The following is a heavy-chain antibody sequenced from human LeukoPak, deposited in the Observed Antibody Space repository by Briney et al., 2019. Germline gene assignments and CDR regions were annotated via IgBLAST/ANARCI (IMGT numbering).Heavy chain of an antibody. CDR1: GGSISSGGSR. Sequence: SQTLSLTCTVSGGSISSGGSRWSWIRQHPGKGLEWIGYIYYSGSTYYNPSLKSRVTISVDTSKNQFSLKLSSVTAADTAVYYCARYCYGWEYYFDYWGQGTLVTVSS. D-gene: IGHD5-18*01. J-gene: IGHJ4*02. CDR2: IYYSGST. V-gene: IGHV4-31*03. CDR3: ARYCYGWEYYFDY.